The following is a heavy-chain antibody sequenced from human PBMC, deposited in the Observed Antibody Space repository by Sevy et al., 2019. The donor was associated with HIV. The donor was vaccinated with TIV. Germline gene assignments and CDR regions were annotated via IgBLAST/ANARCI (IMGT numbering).Heavy chain of an antibody. Sequence: GGSLRLSCAASGFTFSTSAMSWVRQAPGKGLEWVSGISGSVGGTYYADSVKGRFTISRDNSKNTLYLQMNSLRAEDTAVYYCAKVHSSRSRSSAFKFDYWGQGTLVTVSS. CDR2: ISGSVGGT. D-gene: IGHD3-22*01. CDR3: AKVHSSRSRSSAFKFDY. CDR1: GFTFSTSA. V-gene: IGHV3-23*01. J-gene: IGHJ4*02.